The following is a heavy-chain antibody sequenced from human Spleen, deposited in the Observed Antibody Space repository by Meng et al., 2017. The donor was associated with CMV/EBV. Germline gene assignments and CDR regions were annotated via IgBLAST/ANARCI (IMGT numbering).Heavy chain of an antibody. CDR1: GYPFIGYY. CDR3: VRDTIMGNVEY. J-gene: IGHJ4*02. CDR2: INSDNGVT. Sequence: CKASGYPFIGYYIHWVRQAPGQGLEWMGWINSDNGVTNYAQKFQGRVTMTRDTSIITAYMELSSLTSDDTAVYYCVRDTIMGNVEYWGQGTLVTVSS. V-gene: IGHV1-2*02. D-gene: IGHD5-24*01.